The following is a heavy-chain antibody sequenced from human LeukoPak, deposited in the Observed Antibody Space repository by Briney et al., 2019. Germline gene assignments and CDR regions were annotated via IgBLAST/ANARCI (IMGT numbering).Heavy chain of an antibody. CDR2: IYHSGST. Sequence: SETLSLTCTVSGGSISSGGYYWRWIRQPPGKGLEWIGYIYHSGSTYYNPSLKSRVTISVDRSKNQFSLKLSSVTAADTAVYYCARVNYYYYMDVWGKGTTVTVSS. J-gene: IGHJ6*03. CDR1: GGSISSGGYY. V-gene: IGHV4-30-2*01. CDR3: ARVNYYYYMDV.